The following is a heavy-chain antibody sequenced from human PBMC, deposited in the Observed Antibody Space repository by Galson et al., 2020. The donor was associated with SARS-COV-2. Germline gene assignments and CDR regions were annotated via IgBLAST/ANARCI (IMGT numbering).Heavy chain of an antibody. V-gene: IGHV4-39*07. D-gene: IGHD5-18*01. CDR1: GGSITSSYY. CDR2: THYTGSP. Sequence: SETLSLTCAVSGGSITSSYYWGWLRQPPAKRLEWLGSTHYTGSPFYNSSLSSRATISLDTSKNQFSLKLSSVTAADTAVYYCAKDAAAVDPGLYNGAPFDYWGQGTLVTASS. CDR3: AKDAAAVDPGLYNGAPFDY. J-gene: IGHJ4*02.